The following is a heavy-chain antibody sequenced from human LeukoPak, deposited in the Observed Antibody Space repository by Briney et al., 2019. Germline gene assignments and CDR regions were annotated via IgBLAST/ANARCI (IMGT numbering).Heavy chain of an antibody. D-gene: IGHD5-24*01. J-gene: IGHJ4*02. Sequence: KPSETLSLTCAVYGGSFSGYYWSWIRQPPGKGLEWIGEINHSGSTNYNPSLKSRVTISVDTSKNQFSLKLSSVTAADTAVYYCARDGDRDGYNRFDYWGQGTLVTVSS. CDR1: GGSFSGYY. CDR3: ARDGDRDGYNRFDY. CDR2: INHSGST. V-gene: IGHV4-34*01.